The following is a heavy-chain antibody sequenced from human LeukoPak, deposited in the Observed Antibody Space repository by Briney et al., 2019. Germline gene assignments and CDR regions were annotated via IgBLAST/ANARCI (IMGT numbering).Heavy chain of an antibody. J-gene: IGHJ4*02. D-gene: IGHD3-10*01. Sequence: PSQTLSLTCAVSGGSISRGGYSSSWIRQPPGKGLEWIGYIYYSGSTYYNPSLKSRVTISVDTSKTQFSLRLSSVAAADTAVYYCARVNTVRGVIFDYWGQGTLVTVSS. CDR2: IYYSGST. V-gene: IGHV4-30-4*07. CDR1: GGSISRGGYS. CDR3: ARVNTVRGVIFDY.